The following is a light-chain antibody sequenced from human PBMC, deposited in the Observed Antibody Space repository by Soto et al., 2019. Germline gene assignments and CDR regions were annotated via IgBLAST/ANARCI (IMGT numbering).Light chain of an antibody. Sequence: DIQMTQSPYSLSAAVGDRVTIACRASQNINTYLNWYQQKPGKAPKLLMFDAVSLQSGVPSRFSGSGSRTDFTLTITSLQPEDFATYYCQQTSSAPFPFGPGTKVDIK. CDR2: DAV. CDR1: QNINTY. J-gene: IGKJ3*01. V-gene: IGKV1-39*01. CDR3: QQTSSAPFP.